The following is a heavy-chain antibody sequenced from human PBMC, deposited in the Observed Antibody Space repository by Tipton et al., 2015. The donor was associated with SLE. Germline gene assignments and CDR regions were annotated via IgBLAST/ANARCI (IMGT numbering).Heavy chain of an antibody. J-gene: IGHJ3*02. Sequence: TLSLTCAVYGGSFSGYYWSWIRQPPGKGLEWIGYIYYSGSTNYNPSLKSRVTISVDTSKNQFSLKLSSVTAADTAVYYCARVSELATYYYDSSPGAFDIWGQGTMVTVSS. CDR2: IYYSGST. D-gene: IGHD3-22*01. V-gene: IGHV4-59*01. CDR3: ARVSELATYYYDSSPGAFDI. CDR1: GGSFSGYY.